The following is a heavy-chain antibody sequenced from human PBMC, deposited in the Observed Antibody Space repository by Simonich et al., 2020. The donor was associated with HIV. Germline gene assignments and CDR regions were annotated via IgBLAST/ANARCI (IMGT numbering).Heavy chain of an antibody. CDR3: ARSPYKVGYCDL. J-gene: IGHJ2*01. V-gene: IGHV4-34*01. CDR1: GGSFSGYY. CDR2: VNLGGST. Sequence: QVQLQQWGAGLLEPSETLSLTCAVYGGSFSGYYWSWIRQPPGTGLEWIGEVNLGGSTYYNPTLKGRVTISIDTYKNQFSLKLSSVTAADTAVYYCARSPYKVGYCDLWGRGTLVTVSS. D-gene: IGHD1-20*01.